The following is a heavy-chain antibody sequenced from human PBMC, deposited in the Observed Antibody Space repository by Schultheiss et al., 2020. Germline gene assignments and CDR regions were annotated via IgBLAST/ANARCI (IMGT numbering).Heavy chain of an antibody. Sequence: ASVKVSCKASGYTFTGYYMHWVRQAPGQGLEWMGRINPNSGGTNYAQKFQGRVTMTRDTSIITAYMELSRLRSDDTALYYCARGQWLGLTNPFDYWGQGTLVTVSS. CDR1: GYTFTGYY. CDR3: ARGQWLGLTNPFDY. V-gene: IGHV1-2*06. D-gene: IGHD6-19*01. CDR2: INPNSGGT. J-gene: IGHJ4*02.